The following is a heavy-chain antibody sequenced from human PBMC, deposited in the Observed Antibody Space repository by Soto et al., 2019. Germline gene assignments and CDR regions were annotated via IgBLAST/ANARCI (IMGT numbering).Heavy chain of an antibody. CDR1: GFTFSSYG. J-gene: IGHJ6*03. CDR2: IWYDGSNK. D-gene: IGHD2-15*01. V-gene: IGHV3-33*01. CDR3: ARGLGYCSGGSCYSYYYSYMDV. Sequence: PGGSLRLSCAASGFTFSSYGMHWVRQAPGKGLEWVAVIWYDGSNKYYADSVKGRFTISRDNSKNTLYLQMNSLRAEDTAVYYCARGLGYCSGGSCYSYYYSYMDVWGKGTTVTVSS.